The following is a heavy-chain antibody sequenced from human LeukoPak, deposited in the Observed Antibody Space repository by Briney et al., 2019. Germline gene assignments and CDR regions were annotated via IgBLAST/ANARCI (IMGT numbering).Heavy chain of an antibody. CDR3: ARRLCSGGSCFEIPVDY. CDR2: INPSGGST. D-gene: IGHD2-15*01. CDR1: GYTFTSYY. V-gene: IGHV1-46*01. Sequence: VSVKVSCKASGYTFTSYYMHWVRQAPGQGLEWMGIINPSGGSTSYAQKFQGRVTMTRDMSTSTVYMELSSLRAEDTAVYYCARRLCSGGSCFEIPVDYWGQGTLVTVSS. J-gene: IGHJ4*02.